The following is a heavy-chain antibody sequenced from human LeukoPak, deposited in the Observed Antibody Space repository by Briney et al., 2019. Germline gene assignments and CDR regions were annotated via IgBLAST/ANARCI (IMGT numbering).Heavy chain of an antibody. CDR3: ARDRHFWSGLETLLGRRYDY. D-gene: IGHD3-3*02. J-gene: IGHJ4*02. Sequence: GRSLRLSCAASGFTFSSYWMSWVRQAPGKGLEWVANIKQDGSEKYYVDSVKGRFTISRDNAKNSLYLQMNSLRAEDTAVYYCARDRHFWSGLETLLGRRYDYWGQGTLVTVSS. V-gene: IGHV3-7*01. CDR2: IKQDGSEK. CDR1: GFTFSSYW.